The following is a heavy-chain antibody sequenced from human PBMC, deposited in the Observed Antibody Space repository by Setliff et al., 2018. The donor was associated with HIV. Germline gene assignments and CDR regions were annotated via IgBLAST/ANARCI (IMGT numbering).Heavy chain of an antibody. D-gene: IGHD2-21*02. J-gene: IGHJ6*03. V-gene: IGHV4-39*07. CDR2: IAYSGST. CDR1: GDSVSSSSYY. Sequence: PSETLSLTCTVSGDSVSSSSYYWGWIRQPPGKGLEWVGTIAYSGSTYYNPSLKSRVTISVDTSKNQFSLKLTTMTAADTAVYYCARDEEVVVTAIRDYYYYYMDVWGKGTTVTVSS. CDR3: ARDEEVVVTAIRDYYYYYMDV.